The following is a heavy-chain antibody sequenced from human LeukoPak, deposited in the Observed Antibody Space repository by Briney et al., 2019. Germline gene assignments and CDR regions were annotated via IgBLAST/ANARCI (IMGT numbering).Heavy chain of an antibody. V-gene: IGHV4-38-2*01. D-gene: IGHD3-10*01. J-gene: IGHJ4*02. CDR3: ATFYGSGSRYFAY. Sequence: SETLSLTCAVPGYSISSGYYWGWIRQPPRKGLEWIGSISHSANTYHKPSLKSRVTISIDTSKNQFSLKLSSVTAADTAVYYCATFYGSGSRYFAYWGQGALVTVSS. CDR2: ISHSANT. CDR1: GYSISSGYY.